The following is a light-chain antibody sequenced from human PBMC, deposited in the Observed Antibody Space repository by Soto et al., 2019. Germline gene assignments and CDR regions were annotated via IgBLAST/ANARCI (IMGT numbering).Light chain of an antibody. CDR2: DVS. J-gene: IGKJ2*01. CDR3: QQCNSYPYT. Sequence: DIQMTQSPSTLSASVGDRVTITCRASQSIGNWLAWYQQKPGKAPKLLIYDVSSLEAGVPSRFSGSGSGTDFTLTISRLQPDDSATYYCQQCNSYPYTFGQGTRLEI. CDR1: QSIGNW. V-gene: IGKV1-5*01.